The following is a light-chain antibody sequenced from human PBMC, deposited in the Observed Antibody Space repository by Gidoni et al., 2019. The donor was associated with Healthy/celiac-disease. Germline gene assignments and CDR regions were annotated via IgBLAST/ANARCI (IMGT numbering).Light chain of an antibody. V-gene: IGKV1-5*03. CDR1: QSISSW. CDR2: KAS. Sequence: DIQMTQSPSTLSASVGDRVTITCRASQSISSWLAWYQQKPGKAPKLLIYKASSLDSGVPSRFSGSGSGTEFTLTISSLQPDDFATYYCQQYNSYLYTFGQXTKLEIK. CDR3: QQYNSYLYT. J-gene: IGKJ2*01.